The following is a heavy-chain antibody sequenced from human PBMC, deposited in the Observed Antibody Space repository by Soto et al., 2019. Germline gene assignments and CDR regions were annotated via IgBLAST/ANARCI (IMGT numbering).Heavy chain of an antibody. CDR1: CGSISSGDYY. CDR3: ARDFKGSYYYYGMDV. CDR2: IYYSGST. J-gene: IGHJ6*02. V-gene: IGHV4-30-4*01. Sequence: PSETLSLTCTVSCGSISSGDYYWSWIRQPPGKGLEWIGYIYYSGSTYYNPSLKSRVTISVDTSKNQFSLKLSSVTAADTAVYYCARDFKGSYYYYGMDVWGQGTTVTVSS.